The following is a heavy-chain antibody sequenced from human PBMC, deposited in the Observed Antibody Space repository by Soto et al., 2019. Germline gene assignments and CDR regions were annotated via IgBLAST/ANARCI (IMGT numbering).Heavy chain of an antibody. D-gene: IGHD3-10*01. CDR3: AHMKFSYGSGSCFDY. CDR1: GFSLSTSGVG. CDR2: IYWDDDK. J-gene: IGHJ4*02. V-gene: IGHV2-5*02. Sequence: QITLKESGPTLVKPTQTLTLTCTFSGFSLSTSGVGVGWIRQPPGKALEWLALIYWDDDKRYSPSLKSRLTITNDTSKNQVVLTMTTMDPVDTATYYCAHMKFSYGSGSCFDYWGQGTLVTVSS.